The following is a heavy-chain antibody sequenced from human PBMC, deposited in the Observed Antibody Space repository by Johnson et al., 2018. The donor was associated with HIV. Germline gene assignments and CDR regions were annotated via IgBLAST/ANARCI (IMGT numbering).Heavy chain of an antibody. J-gene: IGHJ3*02. CDR1: GFTFSSYG. Sequence: QVQLVESGGGVVHPGGSLRLSCAASGFTFSSYGMHWVRQAPGKGLEWVAFIRYAGSDKNYVESLKGRFTISRDNSKNTLYLQMNSLRGEDTAVYSCAKERRNYRVFGAFDIWGQGTMVTVSS. CDR3: AKERRNYRVFGAFDI. CDR2: IRYAGSDK. V-gene: IGHV3-30*02. D-gene: IGHD1-7*01.